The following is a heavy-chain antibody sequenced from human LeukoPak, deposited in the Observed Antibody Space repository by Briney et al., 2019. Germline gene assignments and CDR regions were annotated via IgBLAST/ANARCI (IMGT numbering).Heavy chain of an antibody. D-gene: IGHD3-22*01. Sequence: GASVKVSCKASGGTFSSYAISWVRQAPGQGLEWMGGIIPIFGTANYAQKFQGRVTITADESTSTAYMELSSLRSEDTAVYYCARDQDYYDGSGYYYYWGQGTLVTVSS. CDR3: ARDQDYYDGSGYYYY. V-gene: IGHV1-69*13. CDR2: IIPIFGTA. CDR1: GGTFSSYA. J-gene: IGHJ4*02.